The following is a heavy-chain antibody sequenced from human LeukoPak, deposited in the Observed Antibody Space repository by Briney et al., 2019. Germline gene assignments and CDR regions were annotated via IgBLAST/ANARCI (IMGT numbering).Heavy chain of an antibody. CDR2: IRYDGSNK. Sequence: GGSLRLSCAACGFTFSSYGMHWVRQAPGKGLEWVAFIRYDGSNKYYADSVKGRFTISRDNSKNTLYLQMNSLRAEDTAVYYCAKIGPITSDYWGQGTLVTVSS. J-gene: IGHJ4*02. V-gene: IGHV3-30*02. CDR1: GFTFSSYG. D-gene: IGHD1-20*01. CDR3: AKIGPITSDY.